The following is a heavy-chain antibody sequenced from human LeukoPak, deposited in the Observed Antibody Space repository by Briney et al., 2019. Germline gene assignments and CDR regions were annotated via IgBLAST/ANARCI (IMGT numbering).Heavy chain of an antibody. CDR1: GFTSSSYA. CDR2: VSGSGDRM. Sequence: GGSLRLSCAASGFTSSSYALNWVRQAPGKGLEWVATVSGSGDRMYHADSVKGRFTISRDNSKNTIYPQMNSLRAEDTALYYCAKAAAAPGFDFWGQGTLVTVSS. V-gene: IGHV3-23*01. J-gene: IGHJ4*02. CDR3: AKAAAAPGFDF. D-gene: IGHD6-13*01.